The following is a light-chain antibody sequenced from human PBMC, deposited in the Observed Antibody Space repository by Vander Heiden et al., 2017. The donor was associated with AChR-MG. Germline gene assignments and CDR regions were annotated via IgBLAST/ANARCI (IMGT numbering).Light chain of an antibody. V-gene: IGLV2-23*01. CDR3: CSYAGSSTLV. CDR2: EGS. CDR1: SSDVGSYNL. Sequence: QSALTQPASVSGSPGQSITISCTGTSSDVGSYNLVSLYQQHPGKAPKLMIYEGSKRPSVVSNRFSGSKSGNTASLTISGLQAEDEADYYCCSYAGSSTLVFGGGTKLAVL. J-gene: IGLJ3*02.